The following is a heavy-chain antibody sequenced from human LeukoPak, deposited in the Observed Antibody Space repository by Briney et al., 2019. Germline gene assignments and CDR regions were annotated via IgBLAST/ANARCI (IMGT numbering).Heavy chain of an antibody. CDR2: INHSGST. CDR3: ARVPSYFDY. CDR1: GGSFSGYY. J-gene: IGHJ4*02. V-gene: IGHV4-34*01. Sequence: PSETLSLTCAVYGGSFSGYYWSWIRQPPGKGLEWIGEINHSGSTNYNPSLKSRVTISVDTSKNQFSLKLSSVTAADTAVYYCARVPSYFDYWGQGTLVTVSS.